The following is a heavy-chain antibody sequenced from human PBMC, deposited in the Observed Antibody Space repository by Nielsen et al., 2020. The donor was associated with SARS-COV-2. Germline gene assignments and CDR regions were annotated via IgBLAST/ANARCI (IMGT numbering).Heavy chain of an antibody. CDR3: AREGRKLPLDY. CDR2: ISSSGSYI. CDR1: GFTFSSYA. Sequence: GGSLRLSCAASGFTFSSYAMNWVRQAPGKGLEWVSHISSSGSYIYYADSVKGRFTISRDNAKNSVYLQMNSLRAEDTAVYYCAREGRKLPLDYWGQGTLVTVSS. J-gene: IGHJ4*02. V-gene: IGHV3-21*01. D-gene: IGHD5-24*01.